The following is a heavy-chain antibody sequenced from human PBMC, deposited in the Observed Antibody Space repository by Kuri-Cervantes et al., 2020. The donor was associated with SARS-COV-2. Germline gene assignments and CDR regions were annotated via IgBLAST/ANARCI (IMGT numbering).Heavy chain of an antibody. CDR2: INSDGSST. CDR1: GFTFSSYW. Sequence: GESLKISCAASGFTFSSYWMHWVRQAPGKGLVWVSRINSDGSSTSYADSVKGRFTISRDNAKNTLYRQMNSLRAEDTAVYYCAREGYYYDSTEANREGINAFDIWGQGTMVTVSS. V-gene: IGHV3-74*01. CDR3: AREGYYYDSTEANREGINAFDI. J-gene: IGHJ3*02. D-gene: IGHD3-22*01.